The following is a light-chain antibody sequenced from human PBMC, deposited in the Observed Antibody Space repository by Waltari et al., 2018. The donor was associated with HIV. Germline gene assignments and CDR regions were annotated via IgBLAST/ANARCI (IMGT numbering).Light chain of an antibody. Sequence: QSALTQPRSVSGSPGQSVSISCTGSHSNIGTFDYVFWYQQHPGKAPKLMIYDVNKRPSGVPDRFSGSKSGSTASLTISGLQAEDEADYYCCSYGGSLTPYVFGTGTEVTVL. J-gene: IGLJ1*01. V-gene: IGLV2-11*01. CDR2: DVN. CDR3: CSYGGSLTPYV. CDR1: HSNIGTFDY.